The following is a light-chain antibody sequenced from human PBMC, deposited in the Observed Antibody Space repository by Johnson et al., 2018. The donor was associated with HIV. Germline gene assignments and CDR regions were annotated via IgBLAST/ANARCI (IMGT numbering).Light chain of an antibody. CDR1: SSNIGNNY. CDR3: GTWDSSLSSHFV. J-gene: IGLJ1*01. CDR2: DNN. Sequence: SVLTQPPSVSAAPAQKVTISCSGSSSNIGNNYVSWYQQLPGTAPKLLIYDNNKRPSGIPDRFSGSKSGTSATLGITGLQTGDEADYYCGTWDSSLSSHFVFGTWTEVTVL. V-gene: IGLV1-51*01.